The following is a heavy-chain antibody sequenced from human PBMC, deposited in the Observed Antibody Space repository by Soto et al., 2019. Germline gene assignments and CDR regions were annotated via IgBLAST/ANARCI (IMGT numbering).Heavy chain of an antibody. D-gene: IGHD5-12*01. V-gene: IGHV4-61*08. J-gene: IGHJ6*02. Sequence: PSETLSLPRTVSGGYVSGGGYYWSWIRQPPGKGLEWIGYIYYSGSTNYNPSLKSRVTISVDTSRNQLSLKLSSVTAADTAVYYCARDGRDGYRSYYYYGMDVWGQGITVTVSS. CDR1: GGYVSGGGYY. CDR2: IYYSGST. CDR3: ARDGRDGYRSYYYYGMDV.